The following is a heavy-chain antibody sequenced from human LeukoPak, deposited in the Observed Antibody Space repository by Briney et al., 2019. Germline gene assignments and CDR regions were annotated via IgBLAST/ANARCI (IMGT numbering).Heavy chain of an antibody. CDR1: GYTFTSYG. CDR2: IIPIFGTA. J-gene: IGHJ4*02. CDR3: ARGAKTINPTWIQPWYDY. D-gene: IGHD5-18*01. Sequence: SVKVSCKASGYTFTSYGISWVRQAPGQGLEWMGGIIPIFGTANYAQKFQGRVTITADESTSTAYMELSSLRSEDTAVYYCARGAKTINPTWIQPWYDYWGQGTLVTVSS. V-gene: IGHV1-69*13.